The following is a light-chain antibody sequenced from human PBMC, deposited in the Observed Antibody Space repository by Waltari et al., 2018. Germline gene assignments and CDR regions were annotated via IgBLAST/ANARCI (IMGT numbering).Light chain of an antibody. V-gene: IGLV2-14*03. J-gene: IGLJ2*01. CDR2: DVT. CDR3: CSYTTTTTLGDVI. CDR1: SSDLGGSNY. Sequence: QSALTQPASVSGSPGQSISIPCRGNSSDLGGSNYVPWYQQHKDNAPKLLIYDVTHRPSGVSNRFSASKSANTAYLTISGLQAEDEADYYCCSYTTTTTLGDVIFGGGTKLTVL.